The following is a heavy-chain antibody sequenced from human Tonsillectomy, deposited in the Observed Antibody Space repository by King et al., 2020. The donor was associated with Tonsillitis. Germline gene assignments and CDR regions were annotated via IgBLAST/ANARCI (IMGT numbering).Heavy chain of an antibody. CDR1: GFTLNDYG. D-gene: IGHD3-22*01. J-gene: IGHJ4*02. V-gene: IGHV3-30*02. CDR2: IRADGTNE. CDR3: AKRHHVSCGYYSCFDS. Sequence: VQLVESGGGVVQPGGSLRLSCAPSGFTLNDYGMSWIRQAPGKGLEWVAYIRADGTNEYYADSVTGRFTISRDNSRKKLYLQMNSLRTEDTAVYYWAKRHHVSCGYYSCFDSWGQGSLVTVSS.